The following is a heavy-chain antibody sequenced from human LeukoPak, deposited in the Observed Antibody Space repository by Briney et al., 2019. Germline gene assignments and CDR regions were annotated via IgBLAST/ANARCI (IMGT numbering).Heavy chain of an antibody. Sequence: PSETLSLTCAVYGGSFSGYYWSWIRQPPGKGLEWIGEINHSGSTNYNPSLKSRVTISVDTSKNQFSLKLSSVTAADTAVYYCARDAGVRAFDIWGQGTMVTVSS. CDR3: ARDAGVRAFDI. CDR1: GGSFSGYY. CDR2: INHSGST. D-gene: IGHD3-10*01. V-gene: IGHV4-34*01. J-gene: IGHJ3*02.